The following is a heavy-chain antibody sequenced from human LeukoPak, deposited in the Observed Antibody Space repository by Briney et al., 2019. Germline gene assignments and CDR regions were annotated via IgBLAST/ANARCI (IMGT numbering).Heavy chain of an antibody. J-gene: IGHJ6*03. Sequence: SETLSLTCTVSGGSISSSSYYWGWIRQPPGKGLEWVGSIYYSGSTYYNPSLKSRVTISVGTSKNQFSLKLSSVTAADTAVYYCARRNSYGYYYYMDVWGKGTTVTVSS. CDR2: IYYSGST. CDR1: GGSISSSSYY. V-gene: IGHV4-39*07. D-gene: IGHD5-18*01. CDR3: ARRNSYGYYYYMDV.